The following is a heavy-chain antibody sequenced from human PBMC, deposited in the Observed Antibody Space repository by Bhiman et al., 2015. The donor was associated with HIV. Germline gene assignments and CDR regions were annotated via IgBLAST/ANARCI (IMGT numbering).Heavy chain of an antibody. J-gene: IGHJ4*02. D-gene: IGHD6-13*01. Sequence: EVQLVESGGGLVQPGGSLRLSCAASGFTFSSYWMHWVRQGPGKGLVWVSRINTDGSSTSYADSVKGRFTIPRDNAKNTLFLQMKSLRAEDTAVYYCARDTWNIARAGTSFDNWGQGTLVTVSS. CDR1: GFTFSSYW. CDR3: ARDTWNIARAGTSFDN. V-gene: IGHV3-74*01. CDR2: INTDGSST.